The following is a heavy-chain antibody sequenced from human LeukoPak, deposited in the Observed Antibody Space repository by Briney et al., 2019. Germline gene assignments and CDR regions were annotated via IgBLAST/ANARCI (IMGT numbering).Heavy chain of an antibody. CDR2: ISWNSGSI. V-gene: IGHV3-9*01. Sequence: RAGGSLRLSCAVTGFTFSSYAMHWVRHAPGKGLEWVSGISWNSGSIGYADSVKGRFTISRDNAKNSLYLQMNSLRAEDTALYYCAKDIEQWLVPNFQHWGQGTLVTVSS. CDR3: AKDIEQWLVPNFQH. CDR1: GFTFSSYA. J-gene: IGHJ1*01. D-gene: IGHD6-19*01.